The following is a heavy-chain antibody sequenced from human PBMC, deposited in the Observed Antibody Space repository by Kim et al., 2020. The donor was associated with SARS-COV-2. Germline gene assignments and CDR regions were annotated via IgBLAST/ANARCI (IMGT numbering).Heavy chain of an antibody. D-gene: IGHD3-3*01. Sequence: NPSLKSRVTISVDTSQHQFYLKLSSVTAADTAVYYCARHYDFWSGSFFDYWGQGTLVTVSS. CDR3: ARHYDFWSGSFFDY. J-gene: IGHJ4*02. V-gene: IGHV4-39*01.